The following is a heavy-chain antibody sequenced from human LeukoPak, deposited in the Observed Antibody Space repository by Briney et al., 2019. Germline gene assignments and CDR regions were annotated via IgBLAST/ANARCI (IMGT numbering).Heavy chain of an antibody. D-gene: IGHD3-22*01. V-gene: IGHV3-48*03. CDR3: ARDPYYYDSSNYRYFDY. J-gene: IGHJ4*03. CDR2: ISGSGSAI. Sequence: GGSLRLSCAASGFTFSTYEMNWVRQAPGKGLEWVSYISGSGSAIYYADSVKGLVTISRDNAKNSLHLQMNSLRAEDTAVYYCARDPYYYDSSNYRYFDYWGQGTLVTVSS. CDR1: GFTFSTYE.